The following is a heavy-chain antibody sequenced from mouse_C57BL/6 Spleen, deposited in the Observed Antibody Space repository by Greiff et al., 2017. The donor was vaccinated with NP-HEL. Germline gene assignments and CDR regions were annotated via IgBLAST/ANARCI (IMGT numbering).Heavy chain of an antibody. D-gene: IGHD2-3*01. V-gene: IGHV1-26*01. J-gene: IGHJ2*01. CDR1: GYTFTDYY. Sequence: VQLQQSGPELVKPGASVKISCKASGYTFTDYYMNWVKQSHGKSLEWIGDINPNNGGTSYNQKFKGKATLTVDKSSSTAYMELRSLTSEDSAVYYCARGDDGYHDYWGQGTTLTVSS. CDR3: ARGDDGYHDY. CDR2: INPNNGGT.